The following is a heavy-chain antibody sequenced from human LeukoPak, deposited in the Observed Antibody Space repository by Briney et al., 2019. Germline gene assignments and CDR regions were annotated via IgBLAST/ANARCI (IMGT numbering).Heavy chain of an antibody. CDR3: AREGGYGSGMDV. J-gene: IGHJ6*04. V-gene: IGHV4-30-4*01. D-gene: IGHD3-10*01. CDR1: GGSFSSGDYY. Sequence: SETLSLTCTVSGGSFSSGDYYWSWIRQPPGKGLEWIGYIYYSGSTYYNPSLKSRVTISVDTSKNQFSLKLSSVTAADTAVYYCAREGGYGSGMDVWGKGTTVTVSS. CDR2: IYYSGST.